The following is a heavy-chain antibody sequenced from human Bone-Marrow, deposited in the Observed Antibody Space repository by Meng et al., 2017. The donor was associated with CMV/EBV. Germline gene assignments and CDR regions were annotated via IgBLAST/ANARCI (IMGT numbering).Heavy chain of an antibody. J-gene: IGHJ6*02. V-gene: IGHV3-48*03. Sequence: GGSLRLSCAASGFTLSSYEMNWVRQAPGKGLEWVSYISSSGSTIYYADSVKGRFTISRDNAKNSLYLQMNSLRAEDTAVYYCARNLIAVDAFETRYYYYYGMDVWGQGTTVTVSS. CDR1: GFTLSSYE. CDR3: ARNLIAVDAFETRYYYYYGMDV. CDR2: ISSSGSTI. D-gene: IGHD6-19*01.